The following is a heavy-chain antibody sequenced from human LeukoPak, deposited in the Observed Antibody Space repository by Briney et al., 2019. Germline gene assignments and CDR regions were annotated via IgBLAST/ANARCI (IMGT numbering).Heavy chain of an antibody. CDR1: GFTFSNYA. D-gene: IGHD6-19*01. CDR3: AKDVCRYSSGCLSFDY. J-gene: IGHJ4*02. Sequence: GGSQRLSCAASGFTFSNYAMSWVRQAPGKGLEWVSAISGSGGSTYYADSVKGRFTISRDNSKNTLSLQMDSLRAEDTAVYYCAKDVCRYSSGCLSFDYWGQGTLVTVSS. CDR2: ISGSGGST. V-gene: IGHV3-23*01.